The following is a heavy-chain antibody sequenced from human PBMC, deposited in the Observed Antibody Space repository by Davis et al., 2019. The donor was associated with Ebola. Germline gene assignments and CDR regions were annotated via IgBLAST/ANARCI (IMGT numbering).Heavy chain of an antibody. V-gene: IGHV3-48*01. CDR3: ARDIGYSDGWPDYYYYGMDV. Sequence: GESLKISCAASGFTFSSYSMNWVRQAPGKGLEWVSYISSSSSTIYYADSVKGRFTISRDNSKNTFNLQMNSLTAEDTAVYYCARDIGYSDGWPDYYYYGMDVWGQGTTVTVSS. CDR1: GFTFSSYS. D-gene: IGHD6-19*01. J-gene: IGHJ6*02. CDR2: ISSSSSTI.